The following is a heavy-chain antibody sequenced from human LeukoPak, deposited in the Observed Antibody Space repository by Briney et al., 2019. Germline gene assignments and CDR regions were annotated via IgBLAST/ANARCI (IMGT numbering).Heavy chain of an antibody. CDR2: IYHSGST. V-gene: IGHV4-38-2*01. D-gene: IGHD5-24*01. CDR1: GYSISSGYY. CDR3: ARLESLNLDY. J-gene: IGHJ4*02. Sequence: SETLSLTCAVSGYSISSGYYWGWIRQPPGKGLEWIGSIYHSGSTYYNPSLKSRVTISVDTSKNQFSLKLSSVTAADTAVYYCARLESLNLDYWGQGTLVTVSS.